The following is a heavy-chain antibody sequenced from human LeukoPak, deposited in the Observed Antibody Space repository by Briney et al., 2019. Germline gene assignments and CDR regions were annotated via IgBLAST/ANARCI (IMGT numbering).Heavy chain of an antibody. CDR3: ARVLSPYGSSWYEGAYYYYGMDV. CDR2: IYYSGST. CDR1: GGSISSSSYY. D-gene: IGHD6-13*01. J-gene: IGHJ6*02. Sequence: PSETLSLTCTVSGGSISSSSYYWGWIRQPPGKGLEWIGSIYYSGSTYYNPSLKSRVTISVDTSKNQFSLKLSSVTAADTAVYYCARVLSPYGSSWYEGAYYYYGMDVWGQGTTVTVSS. V-gene: IGHV4-39*01.